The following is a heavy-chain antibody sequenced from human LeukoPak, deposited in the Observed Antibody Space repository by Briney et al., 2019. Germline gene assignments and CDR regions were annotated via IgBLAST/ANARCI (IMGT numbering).Heavy chain of an antibody. D-gene: IGHD5-24*01. J-gene: IGHJ3*02. CDR1: GGSFSGYY. CDR3: ARHVVPRWSRDGYPGAFDI. V-gene: IGHV4-34*01. Sequence: MPSETLSLTCAVYGGSFSGYYWSWIRQPPGKGLERIGEINHSGSTNYNPSLKSRVTISVDTSKNQFSLKLSSVTAADTAVYYCARHVVPRWSRDGYPGAFDIWGQGTMVTVSS. CDR2: INHSGST.